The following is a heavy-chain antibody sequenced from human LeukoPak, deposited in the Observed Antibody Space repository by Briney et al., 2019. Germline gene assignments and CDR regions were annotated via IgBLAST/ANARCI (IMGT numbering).Heavy chain of an antibody. CDR3: ARNWRAFGSSWWFDY. CDR2: IKQDGSEK. D-gene: IGHD6-13*01. J-gene: IGHJ4*02. V-gene: IGHV3-7*01. CDR1: GFTFSSYW. Sequence: GGSLRLSCAASGFTFSSYWMSWVRQAPGKGLEWVATIKQDGSEKYYVDSVKGRFTISRDNAKNSLYLQMNSLRAEDTAVYYCARNWRAFGSSWWFDYWGQGTLVTVSS.